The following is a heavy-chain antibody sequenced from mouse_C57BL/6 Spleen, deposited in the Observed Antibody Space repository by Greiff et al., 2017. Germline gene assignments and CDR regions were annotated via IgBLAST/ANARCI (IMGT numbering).Heavy chain of an antibody. J-gene: IGHJ2*01. D-gene: IGHD2-1*01. CDR1: GYTFTSYW. CDR3: ARIIYYGNFHFDN. Sequence: QVQLQQPGAELVMPGASVKLSCKASGYTFTSYWMHWVKQRPGQGLEWIGEIDPSDSYTNYNQKFKGKSTLTVDKSSSTAYMQLSSLTSEDSAVYYCARIIYYGNFHFDNWGQGTTLTVSS. CDR2: IDPSDSYT. V-gene: IGHV1-69*01.